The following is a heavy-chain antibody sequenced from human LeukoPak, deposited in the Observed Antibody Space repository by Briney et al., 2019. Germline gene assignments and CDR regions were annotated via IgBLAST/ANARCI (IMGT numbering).Heavy chain of an antibody. D-gene: IGHD3-10*01. Sequence: GGSLRLSCAASGFTFSSYEMNWVRQAPGKGLEWVSYISSSGSTIYYADSVKGRFTISRDNAKNSLYLQMNSLRAEDTAVYYCASGDYYYGMGVWGQGTAVTVSS. J-gene: IGHJ6*02. CDR3: ASGDYYYGMGV. V-gene: IGHV3-48*03. CDR1: GFTFSSYE. CDR2: ISSSGSTI.